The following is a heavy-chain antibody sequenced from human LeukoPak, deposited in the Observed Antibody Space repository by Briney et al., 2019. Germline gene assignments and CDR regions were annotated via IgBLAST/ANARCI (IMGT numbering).Heavy chain of an antibody. Sequence: PSETLSLTCTVSGGSISSSNYFWGWIRQPPGKGLEWIGSISYSGSTYYNPSLKSRVTISVDTSKNQFSLKLSSVTAADTAVYYCARHEDRNWYFDHWGQGTLVTVSS. CDR2: ISYSGST. D-gene: IGHD1-1*01. V-gene: IGHV4-39*01. CDR3: ARHEDRNWYFDH. J-gene: IGHJ4*02. CDR1: GGSISSSNYF.